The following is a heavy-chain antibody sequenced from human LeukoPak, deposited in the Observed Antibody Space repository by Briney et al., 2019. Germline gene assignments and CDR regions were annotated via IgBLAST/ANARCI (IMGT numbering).Heavy chain of an antibody. J-gene: IGHJ4*02. V-gene: IGHV3-21*01. CDR2: ISSSSSYI. CDR1: GFTFSSYS. CDR3: TTYASGSYYGY. D-gene: IGHD3-10*01. Sequence: GGSLSLSCAPSGFTFSSYSMNWVRQAPGKGLEWVSSISSSSSYIYYADSVKGRFTISRDNAKNSLYLQMNSLRAEDTAVYYCTTYASGSYYGYWGQGTLVTVSS.